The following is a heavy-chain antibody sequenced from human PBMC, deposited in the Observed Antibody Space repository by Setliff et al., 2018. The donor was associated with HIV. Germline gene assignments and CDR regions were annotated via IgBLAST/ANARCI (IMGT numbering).Heavy chain of an antibody. CDR2: INPSDNRT. CDR3: ARAYYDSVWGSHRYRFYYFDY. D-gene: IGHD3-16*02. Sequence: ASVKVSCKASGYTLHNYYMYWVRQAPGQGLEWMGIINPSDNRTYYAQKFQGRVTMTRDTSTSPVYMELRSLRSEDTAVYYCARAYYDSVWGSHRYRFYYFDYWGQGSLVTVSS. CDR1: GYTLHNYY. V-gene: IGHV1-46*02. J-gene: IGHJ4*02.